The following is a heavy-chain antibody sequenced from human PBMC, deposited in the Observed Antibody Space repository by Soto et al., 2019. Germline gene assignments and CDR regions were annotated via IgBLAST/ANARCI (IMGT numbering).Heavy chain of an antibody. CDR3: ARAVVTPHFFDY. D-gene: IGHD2-21*02. J-gene: IGHJ4*02. Sequence: EVQLVETGGGLIQPGGSLRLSCAASGFRVRTNYMSWVRQAPGKGLDWVSVFESGGSIYYADSVKGRFIISRDYAKNTVDLQMNSLRVEDTAVYYCARAVVTPHFFDYWGQGTLVTVSS. CDR1: GFRVRTNY. CDR2: FESGGSI. V-gene: IGHV3-53*02.